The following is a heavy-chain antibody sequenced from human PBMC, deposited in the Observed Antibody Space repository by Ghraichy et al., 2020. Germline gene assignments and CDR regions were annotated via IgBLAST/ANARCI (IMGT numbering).Heavy chain of an antibody. V-gene: IGHV4-59*01. CDR2: MYFSGST. CDR1: GGSIGGCY. J-gene: IGHJ4*02. D-gene: IGHD3-10*01. CDR3: ARGRGGSGSYYDI. Sequence: TETLSLTCTVSGGSIGGCYWSWIRQPPGKGLEWIAYMYFSGSTNYNPSLKSRVTISIDTSKKQVSLNLSSVTAADTAVYYCARGRGGSGSYYDIWGQGSLVTVFS.